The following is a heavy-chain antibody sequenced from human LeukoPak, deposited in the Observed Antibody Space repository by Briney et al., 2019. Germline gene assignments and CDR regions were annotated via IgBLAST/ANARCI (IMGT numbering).Heavy chain of an antibody. J-gene: IGHJ4*02. CDR1: GFTFGGYW. CDR3: ARVAGSGSYYTGLFDY. V-gene: IGHV3-7*01. Sequence: GGSLRLSCAASGFTFGGYWMTWVRQAPGKGLEWVANIKQDGSEKYYVDSVKGRFTISRDNAKNSLYLQMNSLRAEDTAVYYCARVAGSGSYYTGLFDYWGQGTLVTVSS. CDR2: IKQDGSEK. D-gene: IGHD3-10*01.